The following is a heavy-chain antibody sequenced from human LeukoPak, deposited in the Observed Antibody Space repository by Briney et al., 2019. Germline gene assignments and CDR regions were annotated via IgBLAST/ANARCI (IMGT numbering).Heavy chain of an antibody. Sequence: GGSLRLSCAASGFTFSGYWMSWVREAPGKGPEWVANIRQDGSEKYYVDSVKGRFTISRDNSKNTLYLQMNSLRAEDTAVYYCAKVGGSYRPLDAFDIWGQGTMVTVSS. CDR1: GFTFSGYW. CDR2: IRQDGSEK. CDR3: AKVGGSYRPLDAFDI. D-gene: IGHD1-26*01. J-gene: IGHJ3*02. V-gene: IGHV3-7*03.